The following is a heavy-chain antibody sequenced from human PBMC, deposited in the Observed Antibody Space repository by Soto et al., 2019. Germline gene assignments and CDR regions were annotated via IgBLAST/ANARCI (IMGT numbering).Heavy chain of an antibody. D-gene: IGHD1-20*01. CDR3: VRNNWNAPPAFHF. V-gene: IGHV6-1*01. J-gene: IGHJ4*02. CDR1: GDNVSTNSAG. Sequence: SETLSLTCVISGDNVSTNSAGWNWIRQSPSRGLEWLGRTYYRSKWYNDYAVSVKSRITVHPDTSKNQFSLQLKSVTPDDTGVYFCVRNNWNAPPAFHFWGQGNKVTVSS. CDR2: TYYRSKWYN.